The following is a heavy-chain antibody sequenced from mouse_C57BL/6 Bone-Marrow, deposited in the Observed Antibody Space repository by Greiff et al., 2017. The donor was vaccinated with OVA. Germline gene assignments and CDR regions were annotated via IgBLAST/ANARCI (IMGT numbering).Heavy chain of an antibody. CDR1: GFTFSSYT. Sequence: EVQLQQSGGGLVKPGGSLKLSCAASGFTFSSYTMSWVRQTPEKRLEWVATISGGGGNTYYPDSVKGRFTISRDNAKNTLYLQMSSLRSEDTALYYCARHGVYDYDAWFAYWGQGTLVTVSA. CDR2: ISGGGGNT. CDR3: ARHGVYDYDAWFAY. D-gene: IGHD2-4*01. V-gene: IGHV5-9*01. J-gene: IGHJ3*01.